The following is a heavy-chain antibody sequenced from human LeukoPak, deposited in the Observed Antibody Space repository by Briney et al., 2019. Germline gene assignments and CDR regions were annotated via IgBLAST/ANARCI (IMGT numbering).Heavy chain of an antibody. CDR2: IYYSGST. Sequence: PSQTLSLTCTVSGGSISSGDYYWSWIRQPPGKGLEWIGYIYYSGSTYYNPSLKSRVTISVDTSKNQFSLKLSSVTAADTAVYYCARDRHKYYDFWSSFHYFDYWGQGTLVTVSS. J-gene: IGHJ4*02. V-gene: IGHV4-30-4*01. CDR3: ARDRHKYYDFWSSFHYFDY. CDR1: GGSISSGDYY. D-gene: IGHD3-3*01.